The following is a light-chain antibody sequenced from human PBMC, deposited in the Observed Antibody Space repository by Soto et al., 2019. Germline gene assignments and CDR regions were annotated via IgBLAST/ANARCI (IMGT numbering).Light chain of an antibody. CDR2: AAS. CDR1: QGIRND. V-gene: IGKV1-6*02. J-gene: IGKJ4*01. CDR3: LQDYSFPRT. Sequence: AIQVTPSPSPPSASFLERVTIPFPASQGIRNDLSWYQQKPGKAPKLLIYAASSLQSGVPSRFSGSGSGTDFTLTISSLQPEDFATYYCLQDYSFPRTFGGGTKVDIK.